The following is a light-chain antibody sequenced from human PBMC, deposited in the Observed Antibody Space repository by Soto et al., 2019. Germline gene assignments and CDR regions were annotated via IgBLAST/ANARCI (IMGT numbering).Light chain of an antibody. Sequence: DIVMTQSPDSLAVSLGERATINCKSSQSVLFSSINKGFLAWYQQKPRQPPKLLIYRASTRESGVPDRFSGSGSGTDFTLTISSLQAEDVAIYYCQQYYTTPYTFGRGTKVEIK. J-gene: IGKJ2*01. V-gene: IGKV4-1*01. CDR1: QSVLFSSINKGF. CDR3: QQYYTTPYT. CDR2: RAS.